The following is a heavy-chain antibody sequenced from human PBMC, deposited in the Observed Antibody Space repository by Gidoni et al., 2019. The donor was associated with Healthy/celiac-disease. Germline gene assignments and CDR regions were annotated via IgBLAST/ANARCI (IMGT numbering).Heavy chain of an antibody. CDR1: GFTFSSYA. D-gene: IGHD5-12*01. CDR2: ISGSGGST. Sequence: EVQLLESGGGLVQPGGSLRLSCAASGFTFSSYAMSWVRQAPGKGLEWVSAISGSGGSTYYADAVKGRFTIFRDNSKNTLYLQMNSLRAEDTAVYYCAKEGSGYDYNYYYGMDVWGQGTTVTVYS. CDR3: AKEGSGYDYNYYYGMDV. V-gene: IGHV3-23*01. J-gene: IGHJ6*02.